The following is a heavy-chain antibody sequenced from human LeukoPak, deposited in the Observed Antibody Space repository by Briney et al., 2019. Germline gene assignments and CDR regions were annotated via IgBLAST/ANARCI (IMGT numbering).Heavy chain of an antibody. CDR2: INHSGST. Sequence: SETLSLTCAVYGGSFSGYYWSWIRQPPGKGLEWIGEINHSGSTNYNPSLKSRVTISVDTSKNQFSLKLSSVTAADTAVYYCARGRPWFNPWGQGTLVTVSS. CDR1: GGSFSGYY. CDR3: ARGRPWFNP. J-gene: IGHJ5*02. V-gene: IGHV4-34*01.